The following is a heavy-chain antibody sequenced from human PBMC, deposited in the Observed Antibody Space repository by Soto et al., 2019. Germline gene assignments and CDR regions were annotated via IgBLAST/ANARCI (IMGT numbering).Heavy chain of an antibody. CDR2: ISYDGSNK. Sequence: QVQLVESGGGVVQPGRSLRLSCAASGFTFSSYGMHWVRQAPGKGLEWVAVISYDGSNKYYADSVKGRFTISRDNSKNTLYLQMNSLRAEDTAVYYCARDLGDYWGRGTLVTVSS. D-gene: IGHD7-27*01. V-gene: IGHV3-30*03. CDR3: ARDLGDY. J-gene: IGHJ4*02. CDR1: GFTFSSYG.